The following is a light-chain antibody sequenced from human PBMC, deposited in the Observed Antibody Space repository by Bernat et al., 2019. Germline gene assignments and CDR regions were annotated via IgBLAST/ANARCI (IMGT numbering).Light chain of an antibody. CDR2: DVS. CDR3: CSYAGLRV. CDR1: SSDVGAYTY. V-gene: IGLV2-14*03. Sequence: QSALTQPASVSGSPGQSITISCTGTSSDVGAYTYVSWYQQDPGKVPKLLISDVSDRPSGVSNRFSGTKSGNTASLTISGLQAEDEADYYCCSYAGLRVFGTGTKVTVL. J-gene: IGLJ1*01.